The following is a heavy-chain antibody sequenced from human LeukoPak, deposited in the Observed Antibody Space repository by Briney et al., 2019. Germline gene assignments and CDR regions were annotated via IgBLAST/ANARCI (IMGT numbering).Heavy chain of an antibody. J-gene: IGHJ5*02. D-gene: IGHD6-19*01. CDR2: INWHCGST. Sequence: GGSLRLSCAASGFTFNDYGMSWVRQAPGKGLEWVSGINWHCGSTGYAASVNGRFTISRDNAKTSLYLQMNSLRAEDTALCHCARGLYSSGWYFNWFDPWGQGTLVTVSS. CDR3: ARGLYSSGWYFNWFDP. V-gene: IGHV3-20*01. CDR1: GFTFNDYG.